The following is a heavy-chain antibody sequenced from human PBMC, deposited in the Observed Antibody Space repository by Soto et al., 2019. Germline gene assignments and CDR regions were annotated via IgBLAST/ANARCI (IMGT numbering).Heavy chain of an antibody. Sequence: EVQLVESGGGLVQPGGSLRLSCAASGFTFSSYSMNWVRQAPGKGLEWVSYSSSSSSTIYYADSVKGRFTISRDNAKNSLYLQMNSLRDEDTAVYYCAREAAAGYLNWFDPWGQGTLVTVSS. CDR2: SSSSSSTI. CDR3: AREAAAGYLNWFDP. D-gene: IGHD6-13*01. V-gene: IGHV3-48*02. CDR1: GFTFSSYS. J-gene: IGHJ5*02.